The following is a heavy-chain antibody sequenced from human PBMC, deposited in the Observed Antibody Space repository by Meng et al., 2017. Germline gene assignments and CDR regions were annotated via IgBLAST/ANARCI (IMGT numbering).Heavy chain of an antibody. CDR3: ARGATGPYGSGSYYNRRNSDAFDI. D-gene: IGHD3-10*01. CDR1: GGSISSSGYY. J-gene: IGHJ3*02. V-gene: IGHV4-39*07. Sequence: SETLSLTCTVSGGSISSSGYYWGWIRQPPGKGLEWIGSIYHSGSTYYNPSLKSRVTISVDTSKNQFSLKLSSVTAADTAVYYCARGATGPYGSGSYYNRRNSDAFDIWGQGTMVTVSS. CDR2: IYHSGST.